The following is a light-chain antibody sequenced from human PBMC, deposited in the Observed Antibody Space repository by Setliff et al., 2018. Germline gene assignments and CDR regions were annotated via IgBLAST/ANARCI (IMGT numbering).Light chain of an antibody. CDR1: SRDVGSSTF. CDR3: SSYAGTNNPYV. Sequence: QSVLTQPPSASGSPGQSLIISCTGTSRDVGSSTFVSWYQQHPGKAPKLPIYEISKRPSGVPDRFSGSKSGNTASLTVSGLQAEDEADYYCSSYAGTNNPYVFGSGTKV. V-gene: IGLV2-8*01. J-gene: IGLJ1*01. CDR2: EIS.